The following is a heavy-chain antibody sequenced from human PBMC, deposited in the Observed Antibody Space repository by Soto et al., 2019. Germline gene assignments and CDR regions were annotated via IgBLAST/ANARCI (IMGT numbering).Heavy chain of an antibody. V-gene: IGHV3-48*04. D-gene: IGHD3-10*01. CDR1: GFTFSTYS. CDR2: ISSSSNTI. Sequence: GGSLRLSCVASGFTFSTYSMNWVRQAPGKGLEWVSYISSSSNTIYYADSVKGRFTISRDNAKNSLYLQMNSLRAEDSAVYFCAREGEKYYYVSGNYNVGYFDFWGQGTLVTVSS. J-gene: IGHJ4*02. CDR3: AREGEKYYYVSGNYNVGYFDF.